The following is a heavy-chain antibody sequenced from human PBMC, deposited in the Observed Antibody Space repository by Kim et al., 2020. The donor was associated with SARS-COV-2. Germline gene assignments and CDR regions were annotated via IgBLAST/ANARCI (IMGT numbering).Heavy chain of an antibody. CDR1: GYTFTSYG. CDR3: ARDKYYDILTGYYPVMDV. D-gene: IGHD3-9*01. J-gene: IGHJ6*02. CDR2: ISAYNGNT. V-gene: IGHV1-18*01. Sequence: ASVKVSCKASGYTFTSYGISWVRQAPGQGLEWMGWISAYNGNTNYAQKLQGRVTMTTDTSTSTAYMELRSLRSDDTAVYYCARDKYYDILTGYYPVMDVWGQGTTVTVSS.